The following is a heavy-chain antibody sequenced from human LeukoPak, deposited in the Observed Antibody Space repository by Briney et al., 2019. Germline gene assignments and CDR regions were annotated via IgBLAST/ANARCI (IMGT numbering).Heavy chain of an antibody. Sequence: SETLSLTCAVYGGSFSGYYWSWIRQPPGKGLEWIGEINHSGSTNYNPSLKSRVTISVDTSKNQFSLKLSSVTAADTAVYYCAGGLGYCSGGSCYRNYYYYYMDVWGKGTTVTISS. D-gene: IGHD2-15*01. V-gene: IGHV4-34*01. CDR1: GGSFSGYY. CDR2: INHSGST. CDR3: AGGLGYCSGGSCYRNYYYYYMDV. J-gene: IGHJ6*03.